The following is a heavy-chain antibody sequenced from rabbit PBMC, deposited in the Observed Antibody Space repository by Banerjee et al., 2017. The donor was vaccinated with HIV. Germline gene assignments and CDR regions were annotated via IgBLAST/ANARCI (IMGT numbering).Heavy chain of an antibody. J-gene: IGHJ4*01. CDR3: AINSYDDYGDLNL. D-gene: IGHD2-1*01. CDR1: GFSFSNRYH. V-gene: IGHV1S40*01. Sequence: QSLEESGGDLVKPGASLTLTCTASGFSFSNRYHMCWVRQAPGKGLEWIGYIDPVFGSTYYASWVNGRFTISSHNAQNTLYLQLNSLTAADTATYFCAINSYDDYGDLNLWGQGTLVTVS. CDR2: IDPVFGST.